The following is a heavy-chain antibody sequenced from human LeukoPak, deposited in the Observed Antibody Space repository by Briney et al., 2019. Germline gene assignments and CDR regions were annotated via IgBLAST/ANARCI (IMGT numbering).Heavy chain of an antibody. CDR3: AKCHLLDPFDM. V-gene: IGHV5-51*01. CDR2: IYPGDSDT. J-gene: IGHJ3*02. CDR1: GSHLTHFW. Sequence: GESLKISCQASGSHLTHFWLGWVRQLPGKGLQWMGVIYPGDSDTTYSPSFQGRVVISADKSINTAYLQLSSLQASDSAIYYCAKCHLLDPFDMWGQGTLVTVSS.